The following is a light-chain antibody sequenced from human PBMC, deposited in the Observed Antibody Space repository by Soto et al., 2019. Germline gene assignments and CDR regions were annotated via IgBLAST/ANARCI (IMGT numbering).Light chain of an antibody. CDR3: QQYNNWPIT. CDR2: AAF. Sequence: DIQLTQSPSSLSSSVGNRVTITCRASQSISSYLNWYRQKPGKAPKLLIYAAFSLQSGVPSRFSGSGSGTEFTLTISSLQSEDFAVYYCQQYNNWPITFGPGTRLEIK. V-gene: IGKV1-39*01. J-gene: IGKJ5*01. CDR1: QSISSY.